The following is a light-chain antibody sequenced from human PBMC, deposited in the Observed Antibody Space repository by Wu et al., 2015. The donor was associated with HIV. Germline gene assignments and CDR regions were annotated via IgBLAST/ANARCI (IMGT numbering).Light chain of an antibody. CDR3: QQYDSSRKT. CDR2: GAS. V-gene: IGKV3-20*01. CDR1: QVVASTY. J-gene: IGKJ1*01. Sequence: EVVLTQSPDTLSLSPGEGATLSCRASQVVASTYLAWYQQKPGQAPRLLIYGASSGATGIPDRFSGSGSGTDFTLTISRLEPGDFAVYYCQQYDSSRKTFGQGTKVEIK.